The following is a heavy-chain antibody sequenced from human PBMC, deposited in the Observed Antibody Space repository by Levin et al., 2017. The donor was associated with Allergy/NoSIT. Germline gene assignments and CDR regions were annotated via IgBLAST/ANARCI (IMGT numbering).Heavy chain of an antibody. CDR1: GFTFSSYA. D-gene: IGHD6-19*01. CDR3: ARDFIIAVAAQGFDY. J-gene: IGHJ4*02. Sequence: PGGSLRLSCAASGFTFSSYAMHWVRQAPGKGLEWVAVISYDGSNKYYADSVKGRFTISRDNSKNTLYLQMNSLRAEDTAVYYCARDFIIAVAAQGFDYWGQGTLVTFSS. CDR2: ISYDGSNK. V-gene: IGHV3-30-3*01.